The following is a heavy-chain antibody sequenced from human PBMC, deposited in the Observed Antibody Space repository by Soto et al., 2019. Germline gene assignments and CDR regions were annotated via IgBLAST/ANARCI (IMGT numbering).Heavy chain of an antibody. J-gene: IGHJ3*02. D-gene: IGHD2-15*01. CDR3: ASNGPNKERYCIGGSCYSEVGFDI. CDR1: GFTGLDYV. CDR2: ISGTGGST. Sequence: PGGSLRLSCAVSGFTGLDYVIDWVRQAPGKGLEWVSGISGTGGSTFYVDSVKGRFTISRDNSKNMVYLQMNSLRAEDTAVYYFASNGPNKERYCIGGSCYSEVGFDIWGQGTMVTV. V-gene: IGHV3-23*01.